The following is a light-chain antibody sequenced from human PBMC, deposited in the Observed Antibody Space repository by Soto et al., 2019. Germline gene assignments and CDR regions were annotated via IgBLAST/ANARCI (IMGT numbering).Light chain of an antibody. V-gene: IGLV2-14*01. J-gene: IGLJ3*02. CDR1: SSDVGGYNY. CDR2: EVS. CDR3: SSYTSSSTRV. Sequence: QSALTQPASVSGSPGQSITISCTGTSSDVGGYNYVSWYQQHPGKAPKLMIYEVSNRPSGVSNRFSGSKSVNTASLTISGLLADDEADYYCSSYTSSSTRVFGGGTKLTVL.